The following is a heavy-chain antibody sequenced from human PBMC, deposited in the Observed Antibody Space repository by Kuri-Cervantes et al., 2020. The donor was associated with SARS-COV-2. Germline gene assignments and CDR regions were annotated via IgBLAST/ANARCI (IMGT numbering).Heavy chain of an antibody. J-gene: IGHJ4*02. CDR1: GFTFSSYS. Sequence: GESLKISCAASGFTFSSYSMNWVRQAPGKGLEWVSSISSSSSYIYYADSVKGRFTISRDNAKNSLYLQMNSLRAGDTALYYCARDGLVLWGQGTRVTVSS. D-gene: IGHD3/OR15-3a*01. V-gene: IGHV3-21*01. CDR3: ARDGLVL. CDR2: ISSSSSYI.